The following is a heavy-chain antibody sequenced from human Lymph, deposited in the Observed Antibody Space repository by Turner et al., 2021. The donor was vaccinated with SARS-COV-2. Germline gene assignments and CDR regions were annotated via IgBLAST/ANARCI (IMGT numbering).Heavy chain of an antibody. CDR1: GYTFTNYG. D-gene: IGHD3-9*01. CDR3: ARSNFDWLVSPDWFDP. CDR2: ISSNNENK. V-gene: IGHV1-18*01. Sequence: VQLVQSVAEVRKPGASVKVSFRASGYTFTNYGISLVRQAPGEGLEWMGRISSNNENKNYAQKLKGRVTMTTDTSTSTAYMELRSLRSDDTAVYYCARSNFDWLVSPDWFDPWGQGTLVIVSS. J-gene: IGHJ5*02.